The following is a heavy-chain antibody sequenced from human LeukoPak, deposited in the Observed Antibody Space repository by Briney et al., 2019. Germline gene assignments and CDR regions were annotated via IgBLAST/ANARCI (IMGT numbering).Heavy chain of an antibody. Sequence: SETLSLTCTVSGGSISSRSYYWGWIRQPPGKGLEWIGSIYYSGSTYYNPSLKSRVTISVDTSKNQFSLKLSSVTAADTAVYYCARDDSGSYEMPYYFDYWGQGTLVTVSS. D-gene: IGHD1-26*01. CDR1: GGSISSRSYY. CDR3: ARDDSGSYEMPYYFDY. V-gene: IGHV4-39*07. CDR2: IYYSGST. J-gene: IGHJ4*02.